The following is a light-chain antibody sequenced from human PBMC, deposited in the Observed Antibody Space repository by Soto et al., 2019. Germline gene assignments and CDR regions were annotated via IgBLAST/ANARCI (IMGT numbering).Light chain of an antibody. V-gene: IGKV3-15*01. CDR3: QQYNNWPLT. CDR1: QTVNNN. Sequence: EIVMTQSPATLSVSPGERATLSCRASQTVNNNLAWYQQKPGQAPRLLIYGASARATGIPATFSGSGSGTEFTLTISRLQSEDFAVYYCQQYNNWPLTVGGGTKVEIK. CDR2: GAS. J-gene: IGKJ4*01.